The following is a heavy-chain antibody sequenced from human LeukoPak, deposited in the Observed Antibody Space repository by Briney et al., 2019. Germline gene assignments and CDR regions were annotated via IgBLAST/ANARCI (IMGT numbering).Heavy chain of an antibody. Sequence: GGSLRLSCVASGFTFTGYSMHWLRQAPGKGLEWLSIISFDAATEYYADSLQGRFTISRDNSENTVYLQMSSLRAEDTAVYYCAELGITMIGGVWGKGTTVTISS. D-gene: IGHD3-10*02. J-gene: IGHJ6*04. CDR3: AELGITMIGGV. CDR1: GFTFTGYS. CDR2: ISFDAATE. V-gene: IGHV3-30*18.